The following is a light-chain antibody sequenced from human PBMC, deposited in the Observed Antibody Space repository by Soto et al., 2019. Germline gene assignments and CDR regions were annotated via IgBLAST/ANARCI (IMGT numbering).Light chain of an antibody. CDR1: QSVGSSY. V-gene: IGKV3-20*01. Sequence: EIVLTQSPGTLSLSPGERATLSCRASQSVGSSYLAWYQQTPGQAPRLLIYDASNRATGIPDRFSGSGSGTDFTLTISRLEPEDFAVYYCQQYGSSPLTFGGGTKVEN. CDR2: DAS. J-gene: IGKJ4*01. CDR3: QQYGSSPLT.